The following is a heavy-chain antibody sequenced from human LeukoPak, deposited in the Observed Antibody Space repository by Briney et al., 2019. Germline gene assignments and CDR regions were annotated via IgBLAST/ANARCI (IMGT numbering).Heavy chain of an antibody. Sequence: GGSLRFSCAASGFTFSTYAMSWVRQAPGKGLEWVSIIYSGGSTFYADSVKGRFTISRDNSKNTLYLQMNSLRAEDTAVYYCARGGSYLSAFDIWGQGTMVTVSS. D-gene: IGHD1-26*01. CDR2: IYSGGST. CDR1: GFTFSTYA. CDR3: ARGGSYLSAFDI. J-gene: IGHJ3*02. V-gene: IGHV3-53*01.